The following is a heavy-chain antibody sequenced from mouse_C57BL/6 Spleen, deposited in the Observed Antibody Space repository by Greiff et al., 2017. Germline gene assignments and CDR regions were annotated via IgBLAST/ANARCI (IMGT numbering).Heavy chain of an antibody. CDR3: ARGVYDGYYVGGPWYFDV. J-gene: IGHJ1*03. V-gene: IGHV1-78*01. D-gene: IGHD2-3*01. CDR1: GYTFTDHT. CDR2: IYPRDGST. Sequence: VQLQQSDAELVKPGASVKISCKVSGYTFTDHTIHWMKQRPEQGLEWIGYIYPRDGSTKYNEKFKGKATLTADKSSSTAYMQLNSLTSEDSAVYFCARGVYDGYYVGGPWYFDVWGTGTTVTVSS.